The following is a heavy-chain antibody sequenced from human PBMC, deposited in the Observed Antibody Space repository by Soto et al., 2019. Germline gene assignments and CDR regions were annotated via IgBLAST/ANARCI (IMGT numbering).Heavy chain of an antibody. CDR3: AHREAAGTGLKWFDP. D-gene: IGHD6-13*01. V-gene: IGHV2-5*01. J-gene: IGHJ5*02. CDR1: GIPLSTSGVG. Sequence: QITLKESGPTLVKPTQTLTLTCTFSGIPLSTSGVGVGWIRQPPGKALEWLALIYWNDDKSYSPSLKTRLTITKDTSKNQVVLTMTNMDPVDTATYYCAHREAAGTGLKWFDPCGQGTLVTVSS. CDR2: IYWNDDK.